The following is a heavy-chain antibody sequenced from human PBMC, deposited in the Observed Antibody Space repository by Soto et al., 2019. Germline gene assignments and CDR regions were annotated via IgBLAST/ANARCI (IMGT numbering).Heavy chain of an antibody. D-gene: IGHD1-26*01. CDR2: INTNSYYI. Sequence: EVQLVESGGGLVKPGGSLRLSCAAFGFTFSDYVMSWVRQAPGKGLEWVSSINTNSYYIYYGDSVKGQFTTRDNAQNSLYLQMNSLRVEDTAVYYCGRRGPAVGVTGPSDYWGQGTLVIVSS. V-gene: IGHV3-21*01. CDR3: GRRGPAVGVTGPSDY. CDR1: GFTFSDYV. J-gene: IGHJ4*02.